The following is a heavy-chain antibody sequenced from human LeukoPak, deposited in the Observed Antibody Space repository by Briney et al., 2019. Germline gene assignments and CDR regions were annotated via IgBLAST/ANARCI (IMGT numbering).Heavy chain of an antibody. CDR2: IIPIFGIA. CDR3: ATTTPDSSGYYYFDY. Sequence: SVEVSCKASGGTFSSYAISWVRQAPGQGLEWMGRIIPIFGIANYAQKFQGRVTITADKSTSTAYMELSSLRSEDTAVYYCATTTPDSSGYYYFDYWGQGTLVTVSS. CDR1: GGTFSSYA. J-gene: IGHJ4*02. D-gene: IGHD3-22*01. V-gene: IGHV1-69*04.